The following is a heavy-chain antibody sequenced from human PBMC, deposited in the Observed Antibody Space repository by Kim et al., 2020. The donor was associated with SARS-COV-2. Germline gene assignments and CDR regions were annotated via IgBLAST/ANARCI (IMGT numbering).Heavy chain of an antibody. CDR2: ISSSSSTI. J-gene: IGHJ6*01. D-gene: IGHD5-18*01. Sequence: GGSLRLSCAASGFTFSSYSMNWVRQAPGKGLEWVSYISSSSSTIYYADSVKGRFTISRDNAKNSLYLQMNSLRDEDTAVYYCAREEATAMVQGGFYYGMDVCGQGTTGSVSS. V-gene: IGHV3-48*02. CDR3: AREEATAMVQGGFYYGMDV. CDR1: GFTFSSYS.